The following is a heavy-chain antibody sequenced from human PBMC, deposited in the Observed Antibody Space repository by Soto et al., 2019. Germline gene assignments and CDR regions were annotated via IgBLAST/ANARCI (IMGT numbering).Heavy chain of an antibody. CDR3: ASQEMATKNVDAFDI. J-gene: IGHJ3*02. CDR2: IYPGDSDT. V-gene: IGHV5-51*01. Sequence: GEALKISCKGSGDSFTSNWSGWVRQMPGKGLEWMGIIYPGDSDTRYSPSFQGQVTISADKSISTAYLQWSSLKASDTAMYYCASQEMATKNVDAFDIWGQGTMVTVSS. CDR1: GDSFTSNW. D-gene: IGHD5-12*01.